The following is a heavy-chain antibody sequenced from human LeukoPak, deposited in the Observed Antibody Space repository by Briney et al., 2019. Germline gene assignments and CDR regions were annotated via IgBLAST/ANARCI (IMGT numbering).Heavy chain of an antibody. V-gene: IGHV1-2*02. CDR2: INPNSGVT. J-gene: IGHJ4*02. CDR3: SSKTRGFEY. D-gene: IGHD2-2*01. Sequence: EASVRVSCRTSGYIFTGYLIHWVRQAPGQGLEWMGCINPNSGVTHFAQKFQGRVTMTRDTSISTAYMELNSLTSDDTAIYYCSSKTRGFEYWGQGTLVTVSS. CDR1: GYIFTGYL.